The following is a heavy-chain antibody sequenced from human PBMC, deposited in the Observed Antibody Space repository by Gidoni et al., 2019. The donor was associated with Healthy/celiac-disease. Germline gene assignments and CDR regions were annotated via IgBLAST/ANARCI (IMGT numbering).Heavy chain of an antibody. CDR3: ARSLYYYDSSGPSY. J-gene: IGHJ4*02. Sequence: EVQLVESGGGLVQPGGSLRLSCAASGFTFSRYSMNWVRQAPGKGLEWVSYISSSSSTIYYAASVKGRFTISRDNAKNSLYLQMNSLRAEDTAVYYCARSLYYYDSSGPSYWGQGTLVTVSS. D-gene: IGHD3-22*01. CDR1: GFTFSRYS. V-gene: IGHV3-48*01. CDR2: ISSSSSTI.